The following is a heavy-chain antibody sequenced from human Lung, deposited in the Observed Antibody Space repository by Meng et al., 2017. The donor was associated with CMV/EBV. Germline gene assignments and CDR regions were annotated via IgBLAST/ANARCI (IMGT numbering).Heavy chain of an antibody. CDR3: ARGGITGTVDWFDP. Sequence: QVQLQESGPGLVKPSQXLFLTCTVSGGSISSGDYYWSWIRQPPGKGLEWIGYIYYSGSTYYNPSLKSRVSISVDTSKNQFSLKLSSVTAADTAVYYCARGGITGTVDWFDPWGQGTLVTVSS. D-gene: IGHD1-20*01. CDR1: GGSISSGDYY. V-gene: IGHV4-30-4*08. CDR2: IYYSGST. J-gene: IGHJ5*02.